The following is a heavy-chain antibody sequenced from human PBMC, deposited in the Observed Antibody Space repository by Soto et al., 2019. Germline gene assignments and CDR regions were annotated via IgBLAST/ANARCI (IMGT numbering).Heavy chain of an antibody. Sequence: GGSLRLSCAASGFSFSGYNMNWVRQAPGKGLEWVSSISGDSNYIYYADSVQGRFTISRDNAKNSVYLQMNGLRAEDTAVYYCARVVYFDRSAYGLWGQGTMVTV. V-gene: IGHV3-21*01. J-gene: IGHJ3*01. D-gene: IGHD3-22*01. CDR3: ARVVYFDRSAYGL. CDR1: GFSFSGYN. CDR2: ISGDSNYI.